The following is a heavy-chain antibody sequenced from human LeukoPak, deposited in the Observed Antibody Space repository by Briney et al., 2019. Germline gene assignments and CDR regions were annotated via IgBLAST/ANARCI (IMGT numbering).Heavy chain of an antibody. V-gene: IGHV4-30-2*01. J-gene: IGHJ2*01. CDR3: ARGFRPRYFDL. CDR1: GGSVSSGDYS. Sequence: SETLSLTCAASGGSVSSGDYSWSWIRQPPGKGLEWIGYIYHSGSTYYNPSLKSRVTISVDRSKNQFSLKLSSVTAADTAVYYCARGFRPRYFDLWGRGTLVTVSS. D-gene: IGHD3-10*01. CDR2: IYHSGST.